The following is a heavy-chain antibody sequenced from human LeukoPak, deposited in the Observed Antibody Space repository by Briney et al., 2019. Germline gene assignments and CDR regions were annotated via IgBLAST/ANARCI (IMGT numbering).Heavy chain of an antibody. CDR2: INPSGGNT. V-gene: IGHV1-46*01. CDR1: GYTFTGYY. Sequence: ASVTVSCKASGYTFTGYYMHWVRQAPGQGLEWMGIINPSGGNTNYAQKFQGRVTMTRDTSTSTVYMELSSLRSGDTAVYYCARFAVHRRLAVAGQFGLDYWGQGTLVTVSS. J-gene: IGHJ4*02. D-gene: IGHD6-19*01. CDR3: ARFAVHRRLAVAGQFGLDY.